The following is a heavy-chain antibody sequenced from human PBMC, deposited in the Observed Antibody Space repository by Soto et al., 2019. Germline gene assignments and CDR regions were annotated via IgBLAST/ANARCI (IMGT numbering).Heavy chain of an antibody. J-gene: IGHJ6*02. CDR1: GGTFSSYA. V-gene: IGHV1-69*13. CDR3: ATEARVLRYFDWLLSAPQYYSGMDV. D-gene: IGHD3-9*01. CDR2: IIPIFGTA. Sequence: VKVSCKASGGTFSSYAISWVRQAPGQGLEWMGGIIPIFGTANYAQKFQGRVTITADESTSTAYMELSSLRSEDTAVYYCATEARVLRYFDWLLSAPQYYSGMDVWGQGTTVTVSS.